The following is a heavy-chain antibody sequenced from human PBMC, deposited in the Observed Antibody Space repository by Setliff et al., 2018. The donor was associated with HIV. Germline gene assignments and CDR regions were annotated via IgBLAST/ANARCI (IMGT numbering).Heavy chain of an antibody. CDR3: ARGRKKTLAVSGTRYFDF. CDR1: GGSLSGFY. J-gene: IGHJ4*02. CDR2: VTHSGST. Sequence: PSETLSLTCAVYGGSLSGFYWTFIRQSPGKGLEWIGEVTHSGSTTYDPSLKSRITISVDTSKNQFSLKLTSVTAADMGVYYCARGRKKTLAVSGTRYFDFWGRGTLVTVSS. V-gene: IGHV4-34*01. D-gene: IGHD6-19*01.